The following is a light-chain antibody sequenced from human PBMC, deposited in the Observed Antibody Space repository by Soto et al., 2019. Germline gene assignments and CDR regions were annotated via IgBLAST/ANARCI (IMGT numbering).Light chain of an antibody. V-gene: IGLV1-51*01. CDR2: DNY. CDR1: SYNSGNNY. J-gene: IGLJ2*01. Sequence: QSVLTQPPSVSATPGQKVTISCSGSSYNSGNNYVSWYQQFPGAAPKLLIYDNYWRPSGIPDRFSASKSGTSATLGITGLQTGDEADYYCATWDSSLSAVVVGGGTKVTVL. CDR3: ATWDSSLSAVV.